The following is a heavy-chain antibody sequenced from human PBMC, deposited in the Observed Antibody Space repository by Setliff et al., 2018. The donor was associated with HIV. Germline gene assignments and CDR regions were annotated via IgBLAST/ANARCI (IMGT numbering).Heavy chain of an antibody. CDR1: GDSITGHY. J-gene: IGHJ4*02. D-gene: IGHD6-6*01. V-gene: IGHV4-59*08. Sequence: SCTVSGDSITGHYWNWIRQPPGKGLEWIGYIFYTGSTYYNPSLKRRVTISVDTSKNQFSLKLSSVTAADTAVYYCARHDTEYSSYPIDYWGQGNLVTVSS. CDR3: ARHDTEYSSYPIDY. CDR2: IFYTGST.